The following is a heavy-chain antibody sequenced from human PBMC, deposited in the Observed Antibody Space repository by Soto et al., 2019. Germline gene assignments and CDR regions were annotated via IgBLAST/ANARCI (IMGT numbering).Heavy chain of an antibody. CDR3: ASPAYDFWSGYVYGMDV. V-gene: IGHV1-69*06. J-gene: IGHJ6*02. Sequence: ASVKVSCKASGGTFSSYAISWVRQAPGQGLEWMGGIIPIFGTANYAQKFQGRVTITADKSTSTAYMELSSLRSEDTAVYYCASPAYDFWSGYVYGMDVWGQGTTVTVAS. CDR2: IIPIFGTA. D-gene: IGHD3-3*01. CDR1: GGTFSSYA.